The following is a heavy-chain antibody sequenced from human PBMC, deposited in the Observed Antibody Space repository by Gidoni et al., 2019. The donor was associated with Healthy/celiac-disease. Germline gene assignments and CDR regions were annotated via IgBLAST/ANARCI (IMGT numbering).Heavy chain of an antibody. CDR2: IIPIFGTA. V-gene: IGHV1-69*01. J-gene: IGHJ6*02. Sequence: QVQLVQSGDEVKQPGSSVKVSCKASGCTFSSYAISWVRQAPGQGLEWMGGIIPIFGTANYAQKFQGRVTITADESTSTAYMELSSLRSEDTAVYYCARDCSGGSCYSYYYGMDVWGQGTTVTVSS. CDR3: ARDCSGGSCYSYYYGMDV. D-gene: IGHD2-15*01. CDR1: GCTFSSYA.